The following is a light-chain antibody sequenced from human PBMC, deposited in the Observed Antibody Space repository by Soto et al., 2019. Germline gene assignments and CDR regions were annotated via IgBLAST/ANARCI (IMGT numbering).Light chain of an antibody. CDR3: QHYGSSPET. CDR1: QSVSSNY. V-gene: IGKV3-20*01. Sequence: IVLTQSPGTLSLSAGERDTLSCRASQSVSSNYLAWYQQRPGQAPRLRIYGASTRATGIPERCSGSGSGTDFTLTISRLEPEDFAVYYCQHYGSSPETFGQGTKVDIK. CDR2: GAS. J-gene: IGKJ1*01.